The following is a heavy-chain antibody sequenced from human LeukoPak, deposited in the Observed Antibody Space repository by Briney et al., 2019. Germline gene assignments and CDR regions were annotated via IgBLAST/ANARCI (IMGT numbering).Heavy chain of an antibody. CDR2: INAYKGNT. J-gene: IGHJ4*02. CDR3: ARMYYYDSSGYYASDY. D-gene: IGHD3-22*01. V-gene: IGHV1-18*01. CDR1: GYTFTSYG. Sequence: ASAKVSCKASGYTFTSYGISWVRQAPGQGLEWMGWINAYKGNTNYAQKLQGRVTMTTDTSTSTAYMELRSLRSDDTAVYYCARMYYYDSSGYYASDYWGQGTLVTVSS.